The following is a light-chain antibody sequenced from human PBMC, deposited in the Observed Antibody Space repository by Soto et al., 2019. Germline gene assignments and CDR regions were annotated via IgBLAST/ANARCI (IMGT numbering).Light chain of an antibody. CDR3: QHFFSPPFP. V-gene: IGKV4-1*01. J-gene: IGKJ2*01. CDR1: QSLLANCNNKNC. CDR2: WAS. Sequence: DIVMTQSPDSLAVSLGERATINCKSSQSLLANCNNKNCLAWYQHKPGQPPKMLILWASTRESGVPDRFSGNGSVTDFTLTISILQAEDAAVYYCQHFFSPPFPFLQGTKLEIK.